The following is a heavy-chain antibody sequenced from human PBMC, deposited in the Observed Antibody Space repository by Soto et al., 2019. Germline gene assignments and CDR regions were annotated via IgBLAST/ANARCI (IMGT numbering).Heavy chain of an antibody. J-gene: IGHJ4*02. V-gene: IGHV4-39*01. CDR3: ASPTARAIDY. CDR2: MYYSGRT. CDR1: CGSISSSSYY. Sequence: QLQLQESGPGLVKPSETLSLTCTVSCGSISSSSYYWGWIRQPPGKGLEWIGSMYYSGRTYYNPSRKCRVPISVDTSKHQFSLTLSSVTAADTAVYYCASPTARAIDYWGQGTLVTVSS. D-gene: IGHD6-6*01.